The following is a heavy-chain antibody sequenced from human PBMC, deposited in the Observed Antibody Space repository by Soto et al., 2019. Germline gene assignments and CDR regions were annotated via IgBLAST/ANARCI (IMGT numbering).Heavy chain of an antibody. CDR2: IYSGGRN. CDR3: VRQVGDYYFDQ. D-gene: IGHD4-17*01. Sequence: SETLSLTCTGSGGSISSFYWSWIRQPAGKGLEWIGRIYSGGRNNYNPSLKSRVTMSVDTSKNQFSLRLSSVTAADTAVYYCVRQVGDYYFDQWGQGTLVTVSS. V-gene: IGHV4-4*07. J-gene: IGHJ4*02. CDR1: GGSISSFY.